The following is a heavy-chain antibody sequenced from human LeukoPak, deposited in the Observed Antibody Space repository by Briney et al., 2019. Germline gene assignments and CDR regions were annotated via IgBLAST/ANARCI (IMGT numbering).Heavy chain of an antibody. CDR1: EFTFSDYY. Sequence: GGSLRLSCAASEFTFSDYYMTWIRQAPGTGLEWVSFISSSGSYTYFADSVKGRFTISRDSAKSSVYLQMTGLRADDTAVYYCARGSFGVVHNWFDSWGQGTLVTVSS. CDR3: ARGSFGVVHNWFDS. D-gene: IGHD3-3*02. J-gene: IGHJ5*01. V-gene: IGHV3-11*06. CDR2: ISSSGSYT.